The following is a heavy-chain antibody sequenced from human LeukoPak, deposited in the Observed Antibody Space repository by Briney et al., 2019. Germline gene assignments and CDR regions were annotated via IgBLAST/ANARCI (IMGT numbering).Heavy chain of an antibody. CDR1: GFMLNDFY. CDR2: ISDNGDTI. D-gene: IGHD5-24*01. CDR3: AKDVLDDRWLQLNPYDL. J-gene: IGHJ5*02. Sequence: GGSLRLSCEASGFMLNDFYMTWIRQAPGEGLEWVAYISDNGDTIYYADSVRGRFTISRDNSENSVYLQMTSLTAEDTALYYCAKDVLDDRWLQLNPYDLWGQGTLVIVSS. V-gene: IGHV3-11*04.